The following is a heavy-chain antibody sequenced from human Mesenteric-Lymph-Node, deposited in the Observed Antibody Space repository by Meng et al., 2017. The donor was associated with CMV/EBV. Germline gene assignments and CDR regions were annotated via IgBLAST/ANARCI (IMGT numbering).Heavy chain of an antibody. V-gene: IGHV3-30*02. Sequence: LSLTCAASGFIFSNYGMHWVRQAPGKGLEWVAYIRYDGIYKYYADSVKGRFTISRDNSKNTLYLQMDSLRAEDPAVYYCAKAAGMTFYSYAMDVWGQGTTVTVSS. CDR3: AKAAGMTFYSYAMDV. CDR2: IRYDGIYK. J-gene: IGHJ6*02. CDR1: GFIFSNYG.